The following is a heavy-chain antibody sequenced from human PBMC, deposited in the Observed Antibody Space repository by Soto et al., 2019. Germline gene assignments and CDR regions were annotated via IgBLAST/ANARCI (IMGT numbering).Heavy chain of an antibody. CDR3: ACMEASAYSNLYYYYGMDV. CDR1: GGSISSGGYY. V-gene: IGHV4-31*03. CDR2: IYYSGST. J-gene: IGHJ6*02. D-gene: IGHD4-4*01. Sequence: PSETLSLTCTVSGGSISSGGYYWSWIRHHPGKGLEWIGYIYYSGSTYYNPSLKSRVTISVDTSKNQFSLKLSSVTAADTAVYYCACMEASAYSNLYYYYGMDVWGQGTTVTVSS.